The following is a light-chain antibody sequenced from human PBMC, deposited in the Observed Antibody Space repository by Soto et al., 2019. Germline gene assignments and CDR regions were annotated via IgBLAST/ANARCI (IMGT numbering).Light chain of an antibody. J-gene: IGKJ1*01. CDR1: QSVSSSY. Sequence: EMVLTQSPGTLSLSPGERATLSCRASQSVSSSYLAWYQQKLGQAPRLLIYGASSRATGIPDRFSGSGSGTDFTLTISRLEPEDFAVYYCQQYGSSSWTFGQGTKVEI. V-gene: IGKV3-20*01. CDR3: QQYGSSSWT. CDR2: GAS.